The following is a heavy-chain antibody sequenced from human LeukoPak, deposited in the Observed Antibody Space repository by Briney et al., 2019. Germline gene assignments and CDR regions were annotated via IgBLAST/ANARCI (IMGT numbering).Heavy chain of an antibody. CDR3: ARPIIPAANGGFDY. CDR1: GGSFSDYY. Sequence: SETLSLTCAVYGGSFSDYYWSWIRQPPGKGLEWIGEINHCGGTNYHPPLKSRVNISVDTSKNQFSLKLSSVTAADTAVYYCARPIIPAANGGFDYWGQGTLVTVSS. V-gene: IGHV4-34*01. D-gene: IGHD2-2*01. J-gene: IGHJ4*02. CDR2: INHCGGT.